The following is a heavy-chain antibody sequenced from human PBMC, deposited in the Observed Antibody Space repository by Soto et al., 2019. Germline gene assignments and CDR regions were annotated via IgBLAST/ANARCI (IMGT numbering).Heavy chain of an antibody. J-gene: IGHJ6*02. CDR3: ARDRGYDAHDFYYNAMDV. CDR2: IRGFSPYT. D-gene: IGHD2-15*01. CDR1: GFTFRTYT. Sequence: GGSLRLSCISSGFTFRTYTMNWVRQAPGKGLEWVSGIRGFSPYTFYAESVKGRFTISRDNAKNSLFLQMNSLRAEDTAVYYCARDRGYDAHDFYYNAMDVWGRGTTVTVSS. V-gene: IGHV3-21*01.